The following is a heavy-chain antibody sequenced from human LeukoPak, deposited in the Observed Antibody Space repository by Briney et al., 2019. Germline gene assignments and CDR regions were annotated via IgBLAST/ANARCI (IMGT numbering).Heavy chain of an antibody. J-gene: IGHJ4*02. CDR2: IKQDGSET. D-gene: IGHD6-19*01. V-gene: IGHV3-7*01. Sequence: GGSLRLSCAASGFTFSSYWMSWVRQAPGKGLEWVANIKQDGSETYYVDSVKGRFTISRDNAKNSLYLQMNSLRAEDTAVYYCARTISTGIAVAAKGYWGQGTLVTVSS. CDR1: GFTFSSYW. CDR3: ARTISTGIAVAAKGY.